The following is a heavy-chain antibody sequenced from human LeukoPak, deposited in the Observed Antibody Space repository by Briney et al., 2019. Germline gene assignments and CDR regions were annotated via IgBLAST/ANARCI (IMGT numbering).Heavy chain of an antibody. CDR2: MNPNSGNT. Sequence: ASVKVSCKASGYTFTGYDINWVRQATGQGLEWMGWMNPNSGNTGYAQKFQGRVTMTRNTSISTAYMELSSLRSEDTAVYYCARGPNWNYVVPLGYWGQGTLVAVSS. V-gene: IGHV1-8*01. J-gene: IGHJ4*02. D-gene: IGHD1-7*01. CDR3: ARGPNWNYVVPLGY. CDR1: GYTFTGYD.